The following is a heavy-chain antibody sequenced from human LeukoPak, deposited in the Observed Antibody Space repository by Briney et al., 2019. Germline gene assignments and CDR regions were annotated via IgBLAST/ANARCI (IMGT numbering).Heavy chain of an antibody. CDR2: ISSSSSYI. Sequence: GGSLRLSCAASGFTFSSYSMNWVRQAPGKGLEWVSSISSSSSYIYYADSVKGRFTISRVNAKNSLYLQMNSLRAEDTAVYYCARDGTAAEDYWGQGTLVTVSS. J-gene: IGHJ4*02. CDR3: ARDGTAAEDY. V-gene: IGHV3-21*01. D-gene: IGHD6-13*01. CDR1: GFTFSSYS.